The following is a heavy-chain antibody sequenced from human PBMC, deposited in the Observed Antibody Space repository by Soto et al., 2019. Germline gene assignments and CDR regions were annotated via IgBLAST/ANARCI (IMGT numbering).Heavy chain of an antibody. Sequence: EVQLVESGGGLVQPGGSLRLSCAASGFTVSSNYMSWVRQAPGKGLEWVSVIYSGGSTYYADSVKGRFTISRHNSKNTLYLQMNSLRAEDTAVYYCAREGQVGATEGPFDYWGQGTLVTVSS. V-gene: IGHV3-53*04. CDR1: GFTVSSNY. D-gene: IGHD1-26*01. CDR2: IYSGGST. J-gene: IGHJ4*02. CDR3: AREGQVGATEGPFDY.